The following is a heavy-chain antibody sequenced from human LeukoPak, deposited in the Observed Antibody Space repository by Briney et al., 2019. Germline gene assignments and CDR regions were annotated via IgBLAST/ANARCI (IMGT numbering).Heavy chain of an antibody. CDR1: GFTFSSYA. CDR3: ARVHDILTGYYDY. Sequence: GGSLRLSCAASGFTFSSYAMHWVRQAPGKGLEWVAVISYDGSNKYYADSVKGRFTISRDNSKNTLYLQMNSLRAEDTAVYYCARVHDILTGYYDYWGQGTLVTVSS. J-gene: IGHJ4*02. V-gene: IGHV3-30-3*01. CDR2: ISYDGSNK. D-gene: IGHD3-9*01.